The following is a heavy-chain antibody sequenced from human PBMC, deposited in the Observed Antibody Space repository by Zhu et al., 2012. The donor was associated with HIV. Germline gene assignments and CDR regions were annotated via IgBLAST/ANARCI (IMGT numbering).Heavy chain of an antibody. CDR3: AKGLGYCSGGSCSRAYYYYGMDV. J-gene: IGHJ6*02. CDR2: ISWDGGST. D-gene: IGHD2-15*01. V-gene: IGHV3-43*01. CDR1: GFTFDDYT. Sequence: EVQLVESGGVVVQPGGSLRLSCAASGFTFDDYTMHWVRQAPGKGLEWVSLISWDGGSTYYADSVKGRFTISRDNSKNSLYLQMNSLRTEDTALYYCAKGLGYCSGGSCSRAYYYYGMDVWGQGTTVTVSS.